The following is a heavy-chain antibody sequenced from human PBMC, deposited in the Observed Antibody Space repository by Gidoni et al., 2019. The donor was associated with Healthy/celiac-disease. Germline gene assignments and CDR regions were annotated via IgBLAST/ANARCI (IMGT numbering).Heavy chain of an antibody. Sequence: QVQLQESGPGLVKPSGTLSLTCAVSGGSLSSSNWWSWVRQPPGKGLEWIGEIYHSGSTNYNPSLKSRVTISVDKSKNQFSLKLSSVTAADTAVYYCARDGVSDYFNAYFDYWGQGTLVTVSS. CDR3: ARDGVSDYFNAYFDY. CDR1: GGSLSSSNW. D-gene: IGHD4-17*01. J-gene: IGHJ4*02. V-gene: IGHV4-4*02. CDR2: IYHSGST.